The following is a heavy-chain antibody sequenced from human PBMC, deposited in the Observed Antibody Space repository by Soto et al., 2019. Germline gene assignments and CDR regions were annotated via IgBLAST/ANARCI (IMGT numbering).Heavy chain of an antibody. V-gene: IGHV3-23*01. Sequence: GGSLRLSCAASGFTFSSYAMSWVRQAPGKGLEWVSFISGSGSNTYYADSVKGRFTISRDNSKNTLYLQMNSLRAEDTAVYYCARDLRGYCSGGSCPNWFDPWGQGTLVTVSS. J-gene: IGHJ5*02. CDR3: ARDLRGYCSGGSCPNWFDP. D-gene: IGHD2-15*01. CDR2: ISGSGSNT. CDR1: GFTFSSYA.